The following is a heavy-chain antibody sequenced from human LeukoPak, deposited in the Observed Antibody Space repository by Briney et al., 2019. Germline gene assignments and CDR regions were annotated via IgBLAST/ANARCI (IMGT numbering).Heavy chain of an antibody. V-gene: IGHV3-48*01. CDR2: ISSSSSTI. Sequence: GGSLRLSCAASGFTFSSYSMNWVRQAPGKGLEWVSYISSSSSTIYYADSVKGRFTISRDNAKNSLYLQMNSLRAEDTAVYYCARDGVSSGWEYFDYWGQGTLVTVSS. CDR3: ARDGVSSGWEYFDY. CDR1: GFTFSSYS. J-gene: IGHJ4*02. D-gene: IGHD6-19*01.